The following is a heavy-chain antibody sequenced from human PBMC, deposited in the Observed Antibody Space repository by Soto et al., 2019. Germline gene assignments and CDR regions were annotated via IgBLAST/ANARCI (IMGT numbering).Heavy chain of an antibody. Sequence: QVQLQESGPGLVKPSETLSLTCTVTGGSVNIGTYYWSWSRQPPGKGLEWIGFIHYSGSTNYNPSLKSRVTMSVDTSKNQYALKLTSVNAADTAVYYCTRGGDADKNVHWGQGTLVTVSS. D-gene: IGHD2-21*01. CDR2: IHYSGST. CDR3: TRGGDADKNVH. J-gene: IGHJ4*02. CDR1: GGSVNIGTYY. V-gene: IGHV4-61*01.